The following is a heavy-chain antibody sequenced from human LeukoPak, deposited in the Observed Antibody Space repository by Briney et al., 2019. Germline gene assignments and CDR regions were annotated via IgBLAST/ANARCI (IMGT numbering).Heavy chain of an antibody. CDR3: ARANDSLDY. Sequence: PSETLSLTCTVSGYSISSGYYWGWIRQPPGKGLEWIRSIYHSGSTYYNPSLKSRVTISVDTSKNQFSLKLSSVTAADTAVYYCARANDSLDYWGQGTLVTVSS. D-gene: IGHD1-1*01. V-gene: IGHV4-38-2*02. J-gene: IGHJ4*02. CDR1: GYSISSGYY. CDR2: IYHSGST.